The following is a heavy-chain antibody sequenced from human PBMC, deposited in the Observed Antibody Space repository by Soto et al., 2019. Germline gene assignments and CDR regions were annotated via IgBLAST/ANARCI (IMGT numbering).Heavy chain of an antibody. CDR2: IHYSGST. J-gene: IGHJ6*03. Sequence: QLEESAPGLVKNSETLSLTCTVSGDSVSSCCFYWAWIRQPPGKGLEWVGSIHYSGSTYYSWPLKSRGTISIDTSKNQRSLRLTLATAADTAVYYCARARVYDGHMVTNDYMHFWGEGTRVTVSS. CDR1: GDSVSSCCFY. CDR3: ARARVYDGHMVTNDYMHF. D-gene: IGHD2-8*01. V-gene: IGHV4-39*01.